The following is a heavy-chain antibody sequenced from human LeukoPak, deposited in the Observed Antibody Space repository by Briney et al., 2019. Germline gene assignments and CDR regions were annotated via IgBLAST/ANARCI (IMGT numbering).Heavy chain of an antibody. Sequence: PSETPSLTCTVSGGSISSYYWSWIRQPPGKGLEWIGYIYYSGSTNYNPSLKSRVTISVDTSKNQFSLKLSSVTAADTAVYYCARERPPRAFDIWGQGTMVTVSS. J-gene: IGHJ3*02. D-gene: IGHD6-25*01. V-gene: IGHV4-59*01. CDR2: IYYSGST. CDR3: ARERPPRAFDI. CDR1: GGSISSYY.